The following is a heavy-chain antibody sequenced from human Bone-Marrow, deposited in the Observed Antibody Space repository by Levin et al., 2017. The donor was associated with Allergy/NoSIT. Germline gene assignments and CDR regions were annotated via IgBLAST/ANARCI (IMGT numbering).Heavy chain of an antibody. CDR2: ISYDGSDK. D-gene: IGHD3-10*01. CDR1: GFTFGSYG. J-gene: IGHJ4*02. CDR3: ARVYISYFFDY. Sequence: SCAASGFTFGSYGMHWVRQAPGKGLEWVAFISYDGSDKSYADSVKGRFTISRDSSKNTLFLQMNSLRTDDTAVYYCARVYISYFFDYWGQGTLVTVSS. V-gene: IGHV3-30*03.